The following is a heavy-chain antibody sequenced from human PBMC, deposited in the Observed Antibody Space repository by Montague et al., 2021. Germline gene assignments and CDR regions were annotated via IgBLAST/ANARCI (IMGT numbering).Heavy chain of an antibody. CDR3: ARVAAWGYYDTSGPNWFDP. CDR1: GGSISSNNW. V-gene: IGHV4-4*02. J-gene: IGHJ5*02. D-gene: IGHD3-22*01. Sequence: SETLSLTCAVSGGSISSNNWWSRVRQPPGKGLERIGVIFHNGTNSNSSPIKSRATISMDKSKNQFSLKLTLVTAADTAVYYCARVAAWGYYDTSGPNWFDPWGQGTLVTVSS. CDR2: IFHNGTN.